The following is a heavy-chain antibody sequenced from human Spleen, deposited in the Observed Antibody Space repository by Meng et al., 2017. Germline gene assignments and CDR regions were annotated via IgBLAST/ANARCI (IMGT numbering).Heavy chain of an antibody. J-gene: IGHJ4*02. D-gene: IGHD1-26*01. V-gene: IGHV3-74*01. CDR2: INPDGSIL. CDR1: GFTFSGFW. Sequence: GESLKISCAGSGFTFSGFWMFWVRQAPGKGLVWVSRINPDGSILTYPDSVKGRFTISRDNAKNTLYMQMNSLRPEDTAVYYCARDVAGRGGYWGQGTLVTVSS. CDR3: ARDVAGRGGY.